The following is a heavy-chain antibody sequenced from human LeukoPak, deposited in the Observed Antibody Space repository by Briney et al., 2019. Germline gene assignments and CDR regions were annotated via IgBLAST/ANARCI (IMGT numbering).Heavy chain of an antibody. J-gene: IGHJ4*02. D-gene: IGHD6-13*01. CDR2: IYTSGNT. V-gene: IGHV4-4*07. CDR3: ARGRGSSWYYFDY. Sequence: IGRIYTSGNTNYNPSLKGRVTMSVDTSKNQFSLNLSSVTAADTAVYYCARGRGSSWYYFDYWGQGTLVTVSS.